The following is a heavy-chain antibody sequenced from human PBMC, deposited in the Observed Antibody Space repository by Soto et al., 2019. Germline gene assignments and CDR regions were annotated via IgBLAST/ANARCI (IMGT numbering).Heavy chain of an antibody. V-gene: IGHV4-31*09. CDR2: IFYTGST. Sequence: PSETLSLTCTVSGGPFSRSGYYWSWIRQHPGKGLECIGYIFYTGSTYYNPSLKSRVPISVDRSKNQFSLKLSSVTAADTAVYYCASAGGLGAVAADYWGQGTLVTVSS. CDR1: GGPFSRSGYY. D-gene: IGHD6-19*01. J-gene: IGHJ4*02. CDR3: ASAGGLGAVAADY.